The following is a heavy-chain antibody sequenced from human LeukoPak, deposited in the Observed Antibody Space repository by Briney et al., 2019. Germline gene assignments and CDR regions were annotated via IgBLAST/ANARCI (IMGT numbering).Heavy chain of an antibody. D-gene: IGHD3-9*01. V-gene: IGHV3-21*01. J-gene: IGHJ3*02. CDR2: ISSSSSYI. CDR1: GFTFSSYG. CDR3: ARELRYFDWPNDAFDI. Sequence: GGSLRLSCAASGFTFSSYGMNWVRQAPGKGLEWVSSISSSSSYIYYADSVKGRFTISRDNAKNSLYLQMNSLRAEDTAVYYCARELRYFDWPNDAFDIWGQGTMVTVSS.